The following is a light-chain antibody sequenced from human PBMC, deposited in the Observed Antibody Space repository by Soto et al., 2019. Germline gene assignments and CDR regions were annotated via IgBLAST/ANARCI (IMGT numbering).Light chain of an antibody. CDR1: QTILYSSNNKNY. Sequence: DIVMTQSPDSLAVSLGERATINCKSSQTILYSSNNKNYLAWYQQKPGQPPKLLIYWASTRESGVPDRFSGSGSGTDFTLTINSLQAEDVAVYYCQQYYSIPYTFGQGTKLGIK. V-gene: IGKV4-1*01. CDR2: WAS. CDR3: QQYYSIPYT. J-gene: IGKJ2*01.